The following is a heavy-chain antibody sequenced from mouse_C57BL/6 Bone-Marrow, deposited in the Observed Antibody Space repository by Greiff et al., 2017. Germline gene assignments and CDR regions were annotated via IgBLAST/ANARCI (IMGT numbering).Heavy chain of an antibody. CDR1: GYTFTDYY. J-gene: IGHJ4*01. Sequence: EVQLQQSGPVLVKPGASVKMSCKASGYTFTDYYMNWVKQSHGKSLEWIGVINPYNGGTSYNQKFKGKDTLTVDKSSSTAYMELNSLTSEDSAVYYCAREWLLRMDYWGQGTSVTVSS. CDR2: INPYNGGT. CDR3: AREWLLRMDY. D-gene: IGHD2-3*01. V-gene: IGHV1-19*01.